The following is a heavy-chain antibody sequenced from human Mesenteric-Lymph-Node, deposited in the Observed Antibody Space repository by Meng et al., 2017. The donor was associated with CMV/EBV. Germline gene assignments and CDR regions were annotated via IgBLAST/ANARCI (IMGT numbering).Heavy chain of an antibody. CDR3: ARHLPYSNSSGDYYYYAMDV. CDR1: GGSISSYY. CDR2: IFYTGNT. D-gene: IGHD6-6*01. V-gene: IGHV4-39*01. Sequence: SETLSLTCTVSGGSISSYYWSWIRQPPGKGLEWIGSIFYTGNTYYNPSLKSRVTISVDTSKNQFSLDLRFVTAADTAVYYCARHLPYSNSSGDYYYYAMDVWGQGTTVTVSS. J-gene: IGHJ6*02.